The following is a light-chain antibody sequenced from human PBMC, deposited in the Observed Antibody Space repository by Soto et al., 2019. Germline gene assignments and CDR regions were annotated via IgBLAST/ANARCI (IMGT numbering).Light chain of an antibody. Sequence: QSVLTQPASVSGSPGQSITISCTGTSSNVGSYKLVSWYQQHPGIAPKLMIFEVNKRPSGVSNRFSGSKSGNTASLTISGLKVEDEADYYCCSSGGSPTHVFGTGTKVTVL. J-gene: IGLJ1*01. CDR2: EVN. CDR1: SSNVGSYKL. V-gene: IGLV2-23*02. CDR3: CSSGGSPTHV.